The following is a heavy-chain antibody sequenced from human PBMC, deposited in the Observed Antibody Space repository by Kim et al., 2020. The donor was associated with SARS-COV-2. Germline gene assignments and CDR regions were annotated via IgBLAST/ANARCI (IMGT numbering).Heavy chain of an antibody. CDR3: ARPDCSGGSCYEINDAFDI. V-gene: IGHV5-51*01. Sequence: GESLKISCKGSGYSFTSYWIGWVRQMPGKGLEWMGIIYPGDSDTRYSPSFQGQVTISADKSISTAYLQWSSLKASDTAMYYCARPDCSGGSCYEINDAFDIWGQGTMVTVSS. CDR1: GYSFTSYW. CDR2: IYPGDSDT. J-gene: IGHJ3*02. D-gene: IGHD2-15*01.